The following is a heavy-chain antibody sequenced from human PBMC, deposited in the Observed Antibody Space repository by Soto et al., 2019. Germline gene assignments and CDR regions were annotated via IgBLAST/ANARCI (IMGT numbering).Heavy chain of an antibody. Sequence: ASVKVSCKASGGTFSSYAISWVRQAPGQGLEWMGGIIPIFGTANYAQKFQGRVTITADESTSTAYMELSSLRSEDTAVYYCARGGIIVGATHGPYYYGMDVWGQGTTVTVSS. CDR3: ARGGIIVGATHGPYYYGMDV. CDR2: IIPIFGTA. J-gene: IGHJ6*02. V-gene: IGHV1-69*13. CDR1: GGTFSSYA. D-gene: IGHD1-26*01.